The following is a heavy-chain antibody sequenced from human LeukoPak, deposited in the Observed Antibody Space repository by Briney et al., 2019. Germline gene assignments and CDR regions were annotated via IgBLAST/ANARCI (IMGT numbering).Heavy chain of an antibody. CDR1: GYTFTTYF. CDR2: INPSGGST. CDR3: ARDRCSGGSCYSSPDY. V-gene: IGHV1-46*01. J-gene: IGHJ4*02. Sequence: APVKVSCKASGYTFTTYFMHWVRQAPGHGLEWMGIINPSGGSTNYAQKLQGRVTMTTDTSTSTAYMELRSLRSDDTAVYYCARDRCSGGSCYSSPDYWGQGTLVTVSS. D-gene: IGHD2-15*01.